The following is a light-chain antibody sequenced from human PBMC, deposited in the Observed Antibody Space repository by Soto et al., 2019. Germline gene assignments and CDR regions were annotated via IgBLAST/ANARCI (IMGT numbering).Light chain of an antibody. Sequence: EIVITQSPATLSGSPVERATLSCSDSQSVNSNLAWYQQKPGQAPRLXIDCXSTSASGSPARLSGSGSATEFTLTSSRRHSEDAAVYYCQQYKNGPGTFGQGTKVDIK. CDR1: QSVNSN. V-gene: IGKV3-15*01. CDR3: QQYKNGPGT. CDR2: CXS. J-gene: IGKJ1*01.